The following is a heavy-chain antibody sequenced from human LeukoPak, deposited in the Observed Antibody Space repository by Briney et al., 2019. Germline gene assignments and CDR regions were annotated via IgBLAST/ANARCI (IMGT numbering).Heavy chain of an antibody. V-gene: IGHV3-23*01. J-gene: IGHJ4*02. CDR1: GFTFSSYA. CDR2: ISGSAGST. Sequence: GGSLRLSCAPSGFTFSSYAMSWVRPAPGKGLEWVSTISGSAGSTYYTDSVKGRFTIYRDNSKNTLYLQMNSLRAEDTAVYYCAGDVVITKAEYWGQGTLVTVSS. CDR3: AGDVVITKAEY. D-gene: IGHD3-22*01.